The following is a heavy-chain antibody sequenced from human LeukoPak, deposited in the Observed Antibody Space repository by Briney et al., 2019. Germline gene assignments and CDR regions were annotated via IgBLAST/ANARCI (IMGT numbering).Heavy chain of an antibody. J-gene: IGHJ6*03. CDR1: GYTFTGYY. CDR2: IDPNSGGT. CDR3: ARGGSYYYYYYMDV. Sequence: ASVKVSCKASGYTFTGYYMHWVRQAPGQGLEWMGWIDPNSGGTNYAQKFQGRVTITRDTSASTAYMELSSLRSEDMAVYYCARGGSYYYYYYMDVWGKGTTVTVSS. D-gene: IGHD1-26*01. V-gene: IGHV1-2*02.